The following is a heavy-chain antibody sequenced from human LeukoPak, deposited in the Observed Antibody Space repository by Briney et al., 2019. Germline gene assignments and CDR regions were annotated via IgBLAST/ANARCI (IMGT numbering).Heavy chain of an antibody. CDR1: GGSTSSYY. Sequence: PSETLSLTCTVSGGSTSSYYWSWIRQPPGKGLEWIGYIYYSGSTNYNPSLKSRVTISVDTSKTQFSLKLSSVTAADTAVYYCARSGDCSGGSCYGALLDDAFDIWGQGTMVTVSS. CDR3: ARSGDCSGGSCYGALLDDAFDI. V-gene: IGHV4-59*01. D-gene: IGHD2-15*01. CDR2: IYYSGST. J-gene: IGHJ3*02.